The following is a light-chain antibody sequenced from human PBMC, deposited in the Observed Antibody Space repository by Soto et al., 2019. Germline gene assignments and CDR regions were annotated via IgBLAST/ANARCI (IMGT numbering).Light chain of an antibody. J-gene: IGLJ2*01. CDR3: SSHAVYDMI. CDR2: EVN. CDR1: GRDVGAYNY. V-gene: IGLV2-8*01. Sequence: QSALTQPPSASGSPGQSVTISCTGTGRDVGAYNYVSWYQQHPGKAPKLIVYEVNKRPSGVPDRFSGSKSGNTASLTVSGLQGDDEADYYCSSHAVYDMIFGGGTKVTVL.